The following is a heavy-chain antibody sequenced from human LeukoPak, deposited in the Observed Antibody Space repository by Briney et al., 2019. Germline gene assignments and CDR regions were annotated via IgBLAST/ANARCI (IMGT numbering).Heavy chain of an antibody. CDR2: ISSSGSTK. J-gene: IGHJ3*02. CDR3: ARESERMEGTEAFDI. V-gene: IGHV3-48*03. Sequence: GGSLRLSCAASGFTFSSYEIIWLRQAPGRGLEWVSYISSSGSTKYYADSVKGRFTISRDNAKNSLSLQMNSLRAEDTAVYYCARESERMEGTEAFDIWGQGTMVTVSS. CDR1: GFTFSSYE. D-gene: IGHD1-1*01.